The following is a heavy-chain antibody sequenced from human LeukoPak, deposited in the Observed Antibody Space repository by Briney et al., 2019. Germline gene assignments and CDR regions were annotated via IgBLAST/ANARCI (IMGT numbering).Heavy chain of an antibody. CDR3: AKDRYSNYGNWFDP. J-gene: IGHJ5*02. D-gene: IGHD4-11*01. V-gene: IGHV3-23*01. Sequence: GGSLRLSCVASGFNFSDYAMNWVRQAPGEGLEWVSAISGSGGTTHYADSVKGRFAISRDNSKNTLSLQMSHLRHEDTARYYCAKDRYSNYGNWFDPWGQGTQVTVFS. CDR1: GFNFSDYA. CDR2: ISGSGGTT.